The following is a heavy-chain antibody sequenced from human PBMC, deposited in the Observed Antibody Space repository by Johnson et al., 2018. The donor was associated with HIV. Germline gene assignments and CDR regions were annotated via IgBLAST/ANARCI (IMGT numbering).Heavy chain of an antibody. J-gene: IGHJ3*02. D-gene: IGHD2-2*01. CDR2: ISYDGSNK. Sequence: QVQLVESGGGLIQPGESLRLSCAASGFTFSAYFMSWVRQAPGKGLEWVAFISYDGSNKYYADSVKGRFTISRDNAKKSLYVQMNSLRAEDTALYYCARERRSTNTWYVRDAFDIWGQGTMVTVSS. CDR3: ARERRSTNTWYVRDAFDI. V-gene: IGHV3-30-3*01. CDR1: GFTFSAYF.